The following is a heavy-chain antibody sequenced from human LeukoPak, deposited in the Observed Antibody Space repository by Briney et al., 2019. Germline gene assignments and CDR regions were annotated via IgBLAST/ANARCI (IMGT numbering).Heavy chain of an antibody. V-gene: IGHV4-59*11. J-gene: IGHJ6*03. CDR2: IYYSGST. Sequence: PSETLSLTCTVSGGPISSHYWSWIRQPPGKGLEWIGSIYYSGSTYYNPSLKSRVTISVDTSKNQFSLKLSSVTAADTAVYYCARCPHYYYMDVWGKGTTVTVSS. CDR3: ARCPHYYYMDV. CDR1: GGPISSHY.